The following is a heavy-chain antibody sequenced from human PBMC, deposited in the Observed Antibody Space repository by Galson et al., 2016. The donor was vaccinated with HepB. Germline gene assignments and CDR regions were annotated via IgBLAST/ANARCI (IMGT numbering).Heavy chain of an antibody. D-gene: IGHD6-13*01. CDR1: GFTFGDYA. J-gene: IGHJ6*02. CDR3: ARDRAAAGTVGRYYYYGMDV. V-gene: IGHV3-49*03. Sequence: SLRLSCAASGFTFGDYAMSWFRQAPGKGLEWVGFIRNKAYGGTTEYAASVKGRFTISRGDSKSIACVQMNSLKTEDTAVYYCARDRAAAGTVGRYYYYGMDVWGQGTTVTVSS. CDR2: IRNKAYGGTT.